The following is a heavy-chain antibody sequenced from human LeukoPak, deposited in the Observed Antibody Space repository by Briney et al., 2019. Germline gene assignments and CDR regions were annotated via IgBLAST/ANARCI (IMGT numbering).Heavy chain of an antibody. CDR3: ARGRVNPGAFDI. V-gene: IGHV4-4*07. CDR2: IYNSGTT. CDR1: GGSISSYH. J-gene: IGHJ3*02. Sequence: SETLSLTCTVSGGSISSYHWSWFRQPAGKGLEGIGLIYNSGTTKNNPSLSSRVTVSVDTSKDQFSLKLTSVTAADTAVYYCARGRVNPGAFDIWGRGTMVTVSS.